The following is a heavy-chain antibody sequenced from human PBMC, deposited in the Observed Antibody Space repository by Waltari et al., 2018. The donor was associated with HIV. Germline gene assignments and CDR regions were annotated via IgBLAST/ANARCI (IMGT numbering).Heavy chain of an antibody. CDR3: AIQLWTSHFDH. CDR1: GYSFTSYA. CDR2: INAGNGNT. V-gene: IGHV1-3*01. Sequence: QVHLVQSGAEVKKPGALVTASCKLSGYSFTSYASHWVRQAPGQRLEWMGWINAGNGNTQYAQKFQGRVTITRDTSANTAYMELSSLRSEDAAVYFCAIQLWTSHFDHWGQGTLVTVSS. D-gene: IGHD1-1*01. J-gene: IGHJ4*02.